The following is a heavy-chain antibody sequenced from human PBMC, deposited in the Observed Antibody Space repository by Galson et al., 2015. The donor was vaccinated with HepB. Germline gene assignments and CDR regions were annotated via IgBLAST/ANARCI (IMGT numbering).Heavy chain of an antibody. CDR3: ARDLNDYVWGSYRYTSGVV. J-gene: IGHJ4*02. D-gene: IGHD3-16*02. CDR1: GFTVSTNY. CDR2: IYSGGST. V-gene: IGHV3-66*02. Sequence: SLRLSCAASGFTVSTNYMSWVRQAPGKGLEWVSIIYSGGSTYYADSVKGRFTISRDDSKNTLYLQMNSLRAEDTAVYYCARDLNDYVWGSYRYTSGVVWGQGTLVTVSS.